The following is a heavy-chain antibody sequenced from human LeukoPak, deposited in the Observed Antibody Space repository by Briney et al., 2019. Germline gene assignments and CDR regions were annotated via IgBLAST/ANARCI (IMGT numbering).Heavy chain of an antibody. CDR2: IYTSGGT. D-gene: IGHD3/OR15-3a*01. CDR1: GGSLSSGYSY. J-gene: IGHJ3*02. CDR3: ARRTNGFDI. Sequence: SETLSLTCTVSGGSLSSGYSYWNWIRQPAGKGLEWIGRIYTSGGTNYNPSLKSRVTISLDTSKNQCSLKLTSVTAADTAVYYCARRTNGFDIWGQGTMVTVSS. V-gene: IGHV4-61*02.